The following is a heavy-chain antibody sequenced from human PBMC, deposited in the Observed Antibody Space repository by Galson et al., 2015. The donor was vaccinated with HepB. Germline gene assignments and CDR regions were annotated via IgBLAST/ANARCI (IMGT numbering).Heavy chain of an antibody. J-gene: IGHJ3*02. Sequence: SETLSLTCTVSGGSISPFYWSWIRQPPGKGLEWIAYIYYTGGPHYNPSLMSRLTISVDTSQSQFSLKLSSVTAADTAVYYCARSGDSGSLVHAFDIWGLGTMVTVST. CDR2: IYYTGGP. V-gene: IGHV4-59*13. CDR1: GGSISPFY. CDR3: ARSGDSGSLVHAFDI. D-gene: IGHD1-26*01.